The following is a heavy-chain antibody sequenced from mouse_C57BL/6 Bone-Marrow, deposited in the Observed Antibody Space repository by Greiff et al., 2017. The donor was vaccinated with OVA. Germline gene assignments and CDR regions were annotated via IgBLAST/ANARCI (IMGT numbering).Heavy chain of an antibody. V-gene: IGHV1-4*01. CDR1: GYTFTSYT. Sequence: QVQLQQSGAELARPGASVKMSCKASGYTFTSYTMHWVKQRPGQGLEWIGYINPSSGYTKYNQKFKDKATLTADKSSSTAYMQLSSLTSEDSAVYFCAREGVAPYAMDYWGQGTSVTVSS. J-gene: IGHJ4*01. D-gene: IGHD1-1*01. CDR2: INPSSGYT. CDR3: AREGVAPYAMDY.